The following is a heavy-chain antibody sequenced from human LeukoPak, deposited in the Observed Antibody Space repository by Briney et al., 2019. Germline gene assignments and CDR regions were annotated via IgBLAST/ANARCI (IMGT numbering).Heavy chain of an antibody. CDR2: INPNSGGT. CDR3: ARDHPSSHYFDY. D-gene: IGHD2-15*01. CDR1: GYTFTGYY. Sequence: ASVKVSCKASGYTFTGYYMHWVRQAPGQGLEWMGWINPNSGGTNYAQKFQGRVTMTRDTSISTAYMELSRLRSDDTAVYYCARDHPSSHYFDYWGQGTLVTVSS. J-gene: IGHJ4*02. V-gene: IGHV1-2*02.